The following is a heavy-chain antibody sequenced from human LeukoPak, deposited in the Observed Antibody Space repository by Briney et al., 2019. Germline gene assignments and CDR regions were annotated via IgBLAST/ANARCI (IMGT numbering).Heavy chain of an antibody. Sequence: ASVKVSCKASGYTFTSYGISWVRQAPGQGLEWMGWISTYNGNTNYAQKFQGRVTMTTDTSTSTAYMELRSLRSDDTGVYCCARDGPSYSGSYHPIDYWGQGTLVTVSS. CDR3: ARDGPSYSGSYHPIDY. V-gene: IGHV1-18*01. D-gene: IGHD1-26*01. CDR1: GYTFTSYG. J-gene: IGHJ4*02. CDR2: ISTYNGNT.